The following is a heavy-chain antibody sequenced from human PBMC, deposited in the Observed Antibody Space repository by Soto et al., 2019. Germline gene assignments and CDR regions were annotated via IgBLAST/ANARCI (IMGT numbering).Heavy chain of an antibody. CDR3: AIEYSSSPPYPPMGY. V-gene: IGHV1-69*13. D-gene: IGHD3-22*01. CDR2: IIPIFGTA. J-gene: IGHJ4*02. Sequence: SVKVSCKASGGTFSSYSISWVRQAPGQGLEWMGGIIPIFGTANYAQKFQGRVTITADESTSTAYMELSSLRSEDTAVYYCAIEYSSSPPYPPMGYGGQEPLVPAPS. CDR1: GGTFSSYS.